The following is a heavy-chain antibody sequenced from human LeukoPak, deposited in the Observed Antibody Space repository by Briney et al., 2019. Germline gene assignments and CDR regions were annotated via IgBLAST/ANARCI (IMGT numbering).Heavy chain of an antibody. CDR1: GFTFSSYA. V-gene: IGHV3-23*01. Sequence: SGGSLRLSCTASGFTFSSYAMNWVRQAPGKGLEWVSGIGAGGTFTYYADSVKGRFTISRDNSRNTLYLQMNSLRAEDTAVYYCARAGGVVTATTNYFYFAMDVWGQGTTVTVSS. D-gene: IGHD2-15*01. CDR3: ARAGGVVTATTNYFYFAMDV. CDR2: IGAGGTFT. J-gene: IGHJ6*02.